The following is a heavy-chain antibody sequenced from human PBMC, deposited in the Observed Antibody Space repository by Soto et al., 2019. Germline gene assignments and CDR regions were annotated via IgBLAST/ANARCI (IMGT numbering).Heavy chain of an antibody. V-gene: IGHV3-30*18. Sequence: QVQLVESGGGVVQPGRSLRLSCVASGFTFSSYGMHWVRQAPGKGLEWVAVISYDGSNKYYADSVKGRFTISRDNSKNTLYLQMNSLRAEDTAVYYCAKAVLAYCGGDCQGFGYWGQGTLVTVSS. CDR3: AKAVLAYCGGDCQGFGY. CDR1: GFTFSSYG. J-gene: IGHJ4*02. CDR2: ISYDGSNK. D-gene: IGHD2-21*02.